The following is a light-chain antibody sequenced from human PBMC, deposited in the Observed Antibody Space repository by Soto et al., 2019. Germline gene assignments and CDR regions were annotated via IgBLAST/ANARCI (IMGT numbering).Light chain of an antibody. CDR3: QHPWT. V-gene: IGKV3-15*01. J-gene: IGKJ1*01. Sequence: EIVMTQSPATLSVSPGVRATLSCRASQSVSSNLAWYQQKPAQAPRLLIYGGSTRATGIPARFSGSVSGTEFTLTISSLQSEDFAVYYCQHPWTFGQGTKVEIK. CDR2: GGS. CDR1: QSVSSN.